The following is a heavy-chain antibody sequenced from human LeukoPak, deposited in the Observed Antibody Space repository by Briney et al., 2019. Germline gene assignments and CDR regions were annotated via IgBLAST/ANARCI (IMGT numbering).Heavy chain of an antibody. CDR1: GFTFSSYS. J-gene: IGHJ5*02. CDR3: ARARGGSYGDYDVDA. CDR2: ISSSSSYI. V-gene: IGHV3-21*01. D-gene: IGHD4-17*01. Sequence: NPGGSLRLSCAASGFTFSSYSMNWVRQAPGKGLEWVSSISSSSSYIYYADSVKGRFTISRDNAKNSLYLQMNSLRAEDTAVYYCARARGGSYGDYDVDAWGQGTLVTVSS.